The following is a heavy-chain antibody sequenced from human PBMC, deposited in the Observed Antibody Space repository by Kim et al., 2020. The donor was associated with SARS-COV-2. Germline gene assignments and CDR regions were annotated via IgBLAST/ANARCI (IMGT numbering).Heavy chain of an antibody. J-gene: IGHJ4*02. V-gene: IGHV4-34*01. D-gene: IGHD5-12*01. CDR3: ARKGVQRWLQLGCFDY. Sequence: SRKRRVTISVDTSKNQFSLKLSSVTAADTAVDYCARKGVQRWLQLGCFDYWGQGTLVTVSS.